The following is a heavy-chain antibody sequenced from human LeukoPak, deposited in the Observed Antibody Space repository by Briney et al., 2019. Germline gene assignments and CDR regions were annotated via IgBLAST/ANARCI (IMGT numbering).Heavy chain of an antibody. CDR1: GYTFTSYD. D-gene: IGHD3-9*01. J-gene: IGHJ4*02. Sequence: ASVKVSRKASGYTFTSYDINWVRQATGQGLEWMGWMNPNSGNTGYAQKFQGRVTMTRNTSISTAYMELSSLRSEDTAVYYCARELRYFDPFDYWGQGTLVTVSS. V-gene: IGHV1-8*01. CDR3: ARELRYFDPFDY. CDR2: MNPNSGNT.